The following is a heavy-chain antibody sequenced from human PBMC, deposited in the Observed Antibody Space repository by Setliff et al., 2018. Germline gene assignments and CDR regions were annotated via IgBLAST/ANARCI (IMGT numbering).Heavy chain of an antibody. CDR2: INHRGST. CDR3: ARGRHIVVVTAISWFDP. Sequence: SETLSLTCAAYGGTFSDYYWTWIRQPPGKGLEWVGEINHRGSTTYNPSLKSRVTISVDTSKNQFSLKLSSVTAADTAVYYCARGRHIVVVTAISWFDPWGQGTLVTVSS. D-gene: IGHD2-21*02. V-gene: IGHV4-34*01. CDR1: GGTFSDYY. J-gene: IGHJ5*02.